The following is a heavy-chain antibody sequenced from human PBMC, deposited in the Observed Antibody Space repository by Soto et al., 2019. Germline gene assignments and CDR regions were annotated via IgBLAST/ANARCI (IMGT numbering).Heavy chain of an antibody. CDR1: GGSISDDTYY. D-gene: IGHD1-26*01. CDR3: ARLGGSYAVPHFDY. J-gene: IGHJ4*02. CDR2: IYYSGTS. Sequence: SETLSLTCTVSGGSISDDTYYWGWIRQPPGKGLEWIGSIYYSGTSSYNPSLESRVTMSVDTSKKQLSLRLRSVTAADTAVYYCARLGGSYAVPHFDYWGQGTLVTVSS. V-gene: IGHV4-39*01.